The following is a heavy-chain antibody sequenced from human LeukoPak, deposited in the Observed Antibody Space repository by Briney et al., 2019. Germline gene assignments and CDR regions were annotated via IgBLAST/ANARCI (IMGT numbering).Heavy chain of an antibody. V-gene: IGHV4-34*01. D-gene: IGHD2-2*02. CDR3: ARGIIIVGVPAAKPVYWFDH. Sequence: SETLSLTCAVYGGSFSGYYWSWIRQPPGKGLEWIGEINHSRSTNYNPSLKCRVTISVDTSKNQFCLKLSSVTAADPAVYYCARGIIIVGVPAAKPVYWFDHWGQGTLVTVSS. CDR2: INHSRST. J-gene: IGHJ5*02. CDR1: GGSFSGYY.